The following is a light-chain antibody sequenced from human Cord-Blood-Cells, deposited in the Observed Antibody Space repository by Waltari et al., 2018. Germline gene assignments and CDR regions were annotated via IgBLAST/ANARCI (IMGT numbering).Light chain of an antibody. CDR1: SGINVGTYR. CDR2: YKSDSDK. Sequence: QAVLTQPSSLSASPGASASLTCTLRSGINVGTYRIYWYQQKPGSPPQYLLRYKSDSDKQQGSGVPSRFSGSKDASANAGILLISGLQSEDEADYYCCSYAGRVFGGGTKLTVL. V-gene: IGLV5-45*02. CDR3: CSYAGRV. J-gene: IGLJ3*02.